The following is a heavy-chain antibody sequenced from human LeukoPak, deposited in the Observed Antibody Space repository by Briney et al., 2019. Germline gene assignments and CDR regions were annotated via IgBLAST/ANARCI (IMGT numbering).Heavy chain of an antibody. V-gene: IGHV3-30*03. CDR2: ISYDGSNK. CDR3: ARGGSYFVH. D-gene: IGHD3-16*01. CDR1: GFSFSSYG. J-gene: IGHJ4*02. Sequence: PGGSLRLSCAASGFSFSSYGMHWVRQAPGKGLEWVALISYDGSNKYYADSVKGRFTISRDNAKNSLYLQMNSLRVEDTAVYYCARGGSYFVHWGQGTLVTVSS.